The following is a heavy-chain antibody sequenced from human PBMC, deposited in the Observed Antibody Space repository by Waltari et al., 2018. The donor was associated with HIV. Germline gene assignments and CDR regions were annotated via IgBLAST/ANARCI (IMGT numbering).Heavy chain of an antibody. V-gene: IGHV1-69*02. J-gene: IGHJ5*01. Sequence: QVQLVQSGAGVRKSGSSVTVSCKASGEKLKSYTINGVRQAPGQGLQWVGRLEWTGRSVAIIGGPNYSEKLRSRVIISADAVTNTAVMELSSLRVDDTAVYYCASPPARGTWFDSWGQGSLVIVSS. D-gene: IGHD3-16*01. CDR1: GEKLKSYT. CDR2: LEWTGRSVAIIGGP. CDR3: ASPPARGTWFDS.